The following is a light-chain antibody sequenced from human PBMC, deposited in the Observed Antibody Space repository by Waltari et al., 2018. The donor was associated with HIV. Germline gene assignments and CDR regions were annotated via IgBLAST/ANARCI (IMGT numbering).Light chain of an antibody. CDR1: TLGAQY. J-gene: IGLJ1*01. V-gene: IGLV3-1*01. CDR2: QDD. CDR3: QTWDSSTGV. Sequence: SYEVTQPPSVSVSPGQTASITCSGDTLGAQYAFWYQQKPGQSPVLVIYQDDKRPSGIPERVSGSNSGNTATLTISGTQAMDEADYYCQTWDSSTGVFGTGTKVTVL.